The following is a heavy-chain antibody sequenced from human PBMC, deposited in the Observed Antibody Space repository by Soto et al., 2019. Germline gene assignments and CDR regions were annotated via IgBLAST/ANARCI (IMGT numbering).Heavy chain of an antibody. CDR3: ARWDTALLYHVGGMDV. CDR2: IIPIFVTT. Sequence: QVQLVQSGAEVKKPGSSVKVSCKVSGGTFNKFAISWVRQAPGQGLEWMGGIIPIFVTTNYAQKFQGRVTITADGSTSTAYMELVSLRSEDTAVYYCARWDTALLYHVGGMDVWGQGTTVTVSS. J-gene: IGHJ6*02. D-gene: IGHD5-18*01. CDR1: GGTFNKFA. V-gene: IGHV1-69*12.